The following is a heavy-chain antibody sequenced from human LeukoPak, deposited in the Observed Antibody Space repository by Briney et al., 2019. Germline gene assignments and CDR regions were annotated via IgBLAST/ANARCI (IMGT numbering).Heavy chain of an antibody. D-gene: IGHD4-23*01. CDR3: ARTQTTVVTSFDL. CDR1: GGSISSYY. J-gene: IGHJ2*01. V-gene: IGHV4-59*01. Sequence: SETLSLTCTVSGGSISSYYWSCIRQPPGKGLEWIGYIYYSGSTNYNPSLKSRVTISVDTSKNQFSLKLSSVTAADTAVYYCARTQTTVVTSFDLWGRGTLVTVSS. CDR2: IYYSGST.